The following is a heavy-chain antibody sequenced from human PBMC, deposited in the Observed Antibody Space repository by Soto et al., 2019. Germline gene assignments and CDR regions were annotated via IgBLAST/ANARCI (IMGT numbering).Heavy chain of an antibody. CDR1: GYTFTTYY. D-gene: IGHD4-17*01. V-gene: IGHV1-46*01. Sequence: QVQLVHSGAEVKKPGASVEVSCKASGYTFTTYYIHWVRHAPGQGLEWMGVINPGGVSTKYAQKFQDRVTMTSDTSTSTVYMDLRSLRSEDTAVYFCARGGNGDNVGYWYFDLWGRGTQVTVSP. CDR3: ARGGNGDNVGYWYFDL. J-gene: IGHJ2*01. CDR2: INPGGVST.